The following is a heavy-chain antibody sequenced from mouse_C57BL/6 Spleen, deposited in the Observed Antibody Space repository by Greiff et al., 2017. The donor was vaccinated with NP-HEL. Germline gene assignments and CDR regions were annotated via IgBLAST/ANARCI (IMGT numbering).Heavy chain of an antibody. CDR3: ARQGLDY. CDR2: ISNGGGST. CDR1: GFTFSDYY. J-gene: IGHJ2*01. V-gene: IGHV5-12*01. Sequence: EVKLVESGGGLVQPGGSLKLSCAASGFTFSDYYMYWVRQTPEKRLEWVAYISNGGGSTYYPDTVKGRFTISRDNAKNTLYLQMSRLKSEDTAMYHCARQGLDYWGQGTTLTVSS.